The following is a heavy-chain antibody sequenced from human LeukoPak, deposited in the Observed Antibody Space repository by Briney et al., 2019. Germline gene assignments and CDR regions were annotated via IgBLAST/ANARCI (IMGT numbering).Heavy chain of an antibody. CDR1: GGSISSGSYY. CDR3: AKGYFDY. Sequence: SETLSLTCSVSGGSISSGSYYWSWIRQPAGKGLEWIGRIYTSGSTNYNPSLKSRVTISVDTSKNQFSLKLSSVTAADTAVYYCAKGYFDYWGQGTLVTVSS. J-gene: IGHJ4*02. V-gene: IGHV4-61*02. CDR2: IYTSGST.